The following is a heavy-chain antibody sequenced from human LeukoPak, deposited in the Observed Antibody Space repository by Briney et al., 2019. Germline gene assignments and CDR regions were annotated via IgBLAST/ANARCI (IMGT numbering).Heavy chain of an antibody. J-gene: IGHJ4*02. CDR3: ARGRRYYYDSSGYLFDY. Sequence: SETLSLTCAVYGGSFSVYYWSWVRQPPGKGLEWIGEINHSGSTNYNPSLKSRVTISVDKSKNQFSLKLSSVTAADTAVYYCARGRRYYYDSSGYLFDYWGQGTLVTVSS. V-gene: IGHV4-34*01. D-gene: IGHD3-22*01. CDR2: INHSGST. CDR1: GGSFSVYY.